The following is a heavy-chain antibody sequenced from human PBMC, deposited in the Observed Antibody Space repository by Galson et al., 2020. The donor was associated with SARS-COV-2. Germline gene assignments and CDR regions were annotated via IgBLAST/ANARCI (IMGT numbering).Heavy chain of an antibody. D-gene: IGHD3-16*02. CDR1: GFTYSSYA. V-gene: IGHV3-23*01. CDR3: APYVWGSYRYPDFDY. J-gene: IGHJ4*02. Sequence: GGSLRLSCAASGFTYSSYAMTWVRQAPGKGLESVSAISGSGGSTYYADSVKGRFTISRDNSKNTLYLQMNSLRAEDTAVYYCAPYVWGSYRYPDFDYWGQGTLVTVSS. CDR2: ISGSGGST.